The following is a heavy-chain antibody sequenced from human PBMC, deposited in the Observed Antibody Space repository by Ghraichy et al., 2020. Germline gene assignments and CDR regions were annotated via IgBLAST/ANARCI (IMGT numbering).Heavy chain of an antibody. CDR3: AREAHSSSCYRPDS. D-gene: IGHD2-2*01. V-gene: IGHV4-4*07. J-gene: IGHJ5*01. Sequence: SETLSLTCTVSGYSVSSYFWSWIRQPAGKGLEWIGRIYTSGSTNYNLSLRSRVSMSVDTSKNQFSLMLSSVPAAYTAVYYCAREAHSSSCYRPDSWGQGALVTVSS. CDR1: GYSVSSYF. CDR2: IYTSGST.